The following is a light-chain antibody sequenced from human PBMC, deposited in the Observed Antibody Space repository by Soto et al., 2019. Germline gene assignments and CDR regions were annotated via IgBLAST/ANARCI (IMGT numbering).Light chain of an antibody. J-gene: IGKJ5*01. CDR1: QSISRS. CDR3: QQYNSYST. CDR2: AAS. V-gene: IGKV1-5*01. Sequence: IQIPLSASTLTASLGDRGTITFRESQSISRSLSWYQQTPGKAPKLLIYAASTLESGVPSRFSGRGSATEFTLTISRLQADDFATYYRQQYNSYSTFGQGTRVDIK.